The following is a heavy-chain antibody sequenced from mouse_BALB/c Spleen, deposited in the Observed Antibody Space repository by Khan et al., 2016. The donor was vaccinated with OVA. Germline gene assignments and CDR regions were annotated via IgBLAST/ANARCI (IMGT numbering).Heavy chain of an antibody. V-gene: IGHV1S81*02. CDR3: ARSGYGNPFAY. J-gene: IGHJ3*01. D-gene: IGHD2-1*01. Sequence: QVQLKQSGAELVKPGASVKISCKASGYTFTSYYMYWVKQRPGQGLEWIGGINPSKGDTKFNEKFKSKATLTVDKSSSTAYMQLSSLTSEDSAVYYCARSGYGNPFAYGGQGTLVTVSA. CDR2: INPSKGDT. CDR1: GYTFTSYY.